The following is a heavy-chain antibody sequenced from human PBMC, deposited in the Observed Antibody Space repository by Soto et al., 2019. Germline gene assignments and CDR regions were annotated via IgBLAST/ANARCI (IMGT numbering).Heavy chain of an antibody. V-gene: IGHV1-2*02. CDR3: ARDTYSSSSHYYYGMDV. Sequence: ASVKVSCKASGYTFTGYYMHWVRQAPGQGLEWMGWINPNSGSTNYAQKFQGMVTMTRDTTISTAYMELSRLRSDDTAVYYCARDTYSSSSHYYYGMDVWGQGTTVTVSS. CDR1: GYTFTGYY. CDR2: INPNSGST. D-gene: IGHD6-6*01. J-gene: IGHJ6*02.